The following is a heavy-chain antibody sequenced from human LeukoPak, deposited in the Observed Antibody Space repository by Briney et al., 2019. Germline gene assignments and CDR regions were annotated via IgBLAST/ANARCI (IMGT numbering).Heavy chain of an antibody. CDR2: IYKSGST. CDR3: ARDLTAQNWFDP. V-gene: IGHV4-59*01. CDR1: GGSISNSY. J-gene: IGHJ5*02. Sequence: KPSETLSLTCTVSGGSISNSYWSWIRQSPGKGLEWIGYIYKSGSTNYNLSLKSRVTISVDTSKNQFSLKLSSVTAADTAVYYCARDLTAQNWFDPWGQGTLVTVSS.